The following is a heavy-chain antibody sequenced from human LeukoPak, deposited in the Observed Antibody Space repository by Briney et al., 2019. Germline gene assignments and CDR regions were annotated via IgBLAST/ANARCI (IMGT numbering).Heavy chain of an antibody. CDR2: ISYDGSNK. D-gene: IGHD3-9*01. J-gene: IGHJ3*02. CDR1: GFTFSTYA. CDR3: AKEQRLVRPAFDI. V-gene: IGHV3-30*18. Sequence: GGSLRLSCAASGFTFSTYAMSWVRQAPCKGLEWVAVISYDGSNKYYADSVKGRFTISRDNSKNTLYLQMNSLRAEDTAVYYCAKEQRLVRPAFDIWGQGTMVTVSS.